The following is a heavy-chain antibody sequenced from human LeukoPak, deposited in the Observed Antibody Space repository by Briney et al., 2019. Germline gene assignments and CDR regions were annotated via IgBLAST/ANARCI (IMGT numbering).Heavy chain of an antibody. Sequence: SETLPLTCTVSGGSISSSSYYWGWIRQPLGKGPEWIGSIYYSGSTYYNPSLKSRVTISVDTSKNQFSLKLSSVTAADTAVYYCARTKVLPDYYDNSCGFDYWGQGTLVTVSS. J-gene: IGHJ4*02. CDR2: IYYSGST. V-gene: IGHV4-39*07. CDR1: GGSISSSSYY. CDR3: ARTKVLPDYYDNSCGFDY. D-gene: IGHD3-22*01.